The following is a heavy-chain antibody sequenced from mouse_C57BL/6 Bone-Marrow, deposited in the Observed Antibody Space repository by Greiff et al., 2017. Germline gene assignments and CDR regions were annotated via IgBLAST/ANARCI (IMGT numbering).Heavy chain of an antibody. CDR1: GYTFTSYW. Sequence: QVHVKQPGAELVMPGASVKLSCKASGYTFTSYWMHWVKQRPGQGLEWIGEIDPSDSYTNYNQKFKGKSTLTVDKSSSTAYMQLSSLTSEDSAVYYCARDYYGSSGAMDYWGQGTAVTVSS. V-gene: IGHV1-69*01. D-gene: IGHD1-1*01. J-gene: IGHJ4*01. CDR2: IDPSDSYT. CDR3: ARDYYGSSGAMDY.